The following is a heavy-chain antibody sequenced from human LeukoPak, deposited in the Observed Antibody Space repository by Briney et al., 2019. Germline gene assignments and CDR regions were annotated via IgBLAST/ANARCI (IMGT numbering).Heavy chain of an antibody. V-gene: IGHV3-11*04. CDR3: AKGRVDYYDSSDAFDI. CDR2: ISSSGSTI. CDR1: GFTYSGYY. Sequence: GGSLRRFCGASGFTYSGYYMSWIRQAPGKGLEWVSYISSSGSTIYYADSVKGRLTISRDNAKNSLYLQMNSLRPEDTAMYYCAKGRVDYYDSSDAFDIWGQGTMVTVSS. D-gene: IGHD3-22*01. J-gene: IGHJ3*02.